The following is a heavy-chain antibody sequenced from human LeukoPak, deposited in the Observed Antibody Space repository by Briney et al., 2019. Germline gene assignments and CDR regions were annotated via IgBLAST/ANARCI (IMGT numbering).Heavy chain of an antibody. CDR3: ARVIYCSSTSCPSEDGMDV. V-gene: IGHV4-61*01. CDR2: IDYSGNT. D-gene: IGHD2-2*01. Sequence: SETLSLTCTVSGGSVSSGSYHWSWIRQPPGKGLEWIGYIDYSGNTDNNPSLKSRVTISIDTSKNQFSLKLSSVTAADTAVYYCARVIYCSSTSCPSEDGMDVWGRGTTVTVSS. J-gene: IGHJ6*02. CDR1: GGSVSSGSYH.